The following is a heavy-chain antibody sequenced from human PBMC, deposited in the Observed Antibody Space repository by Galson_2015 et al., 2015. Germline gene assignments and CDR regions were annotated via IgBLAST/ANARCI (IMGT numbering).Heavy chain of an antibody. CDR1: GFTFSSYA. Sequence: SLRLSCAASGFTFSSYAMTWVRQAPGKGLGWVSGISGSGDSTYYADSVKGRFTISRDNSKNTLYLQMNSLRAEDTAVYYCAKGLSWGAFDIWGQGTMVTVSS. J-gene: IGHJ3*02. D-gene: IGHD3-16*01. CDR3: AKGLSWGAFDI. CDR2: ISGSGDST. V-gene: IGHV3-23*01.